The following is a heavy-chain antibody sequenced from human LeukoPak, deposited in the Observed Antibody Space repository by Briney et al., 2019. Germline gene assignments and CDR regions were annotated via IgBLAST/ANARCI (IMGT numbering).Heavy chain of an antibody. V-gene: IGHV1-69*05. CDR1: GGTFSSYA. CDR3: ARGDFWSGYDRTLDYYYYYMDV. Sequence: ASVKVSCKASGGTFSSYAISWVRQAPGQGLERMGGIIPIFGTANYAQKFQGRVTITTDESTSTAYMELSSLRSEDTAVYYCARGDFWSGYDRTLDYYYYYMDVWGKGTTVTVSS. D-gene: IGHD3-3*01. J-gene: IGHJ6*03. CDR2: IIPIFGTA.